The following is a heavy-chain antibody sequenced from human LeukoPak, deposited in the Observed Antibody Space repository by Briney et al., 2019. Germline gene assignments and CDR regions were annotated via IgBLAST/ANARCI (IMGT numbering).Heavy chain of an antibody. CDR2: IESSGATT. Sequence: GGSLRLSCAASGFTFSRYALSWARQAPGKGLEWVSLIESSGATTYYADSVKGRFTISRDNSKNTLYLQMNSLRAEDTAVYYCAKTIFGVVIGNFDYWGQGTLVTVSS. V-gene: IGHV3-23*01. J-gene: IGHJ4*02. D-gene: IGHD3-3*01. CDR1: GFTFSRYA. CDR3: AKTIFGVVIGNFDY.